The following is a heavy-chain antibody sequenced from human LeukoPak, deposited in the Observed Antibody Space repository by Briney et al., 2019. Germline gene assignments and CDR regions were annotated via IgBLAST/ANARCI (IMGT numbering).Heavy chain of an antibody. Sequence: GGSLRLSCAASGFTFSDYYMSWIRQAPGKGLEWISYISGSSSHINYADSVKGRFTISRDNAKKSVYLQMDSLRAEDTAVYYCARDQIGSWWGQGTLVIVSS. J-gene: IGHJ4*02. CDR2: ISGSSSHI. CDR1: GFTFSDYY. CDR3: ARDQIGSW. V-gene: IGHV3-11*06. D-gene: IGHD6-13*01.